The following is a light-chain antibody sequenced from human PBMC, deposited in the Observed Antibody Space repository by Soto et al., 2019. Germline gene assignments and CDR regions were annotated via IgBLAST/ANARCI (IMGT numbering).Light chain of an antibody. V-gene: IGKV3-11*01. CDR1: QTVSSY. CDR2: DAF. Sequence: EVVLTQSPATLALSPGERATLSCRASQTVSSYLAWYQHKPGQAPRLLIYDAFNRATGIPARFSGSGSGTDFTLTISSLEPEDFAVYFCQQRYNWPPTFGQGTKVELK. J-gene: IGKJ1*01. CDR3: QQRYNWPPT.